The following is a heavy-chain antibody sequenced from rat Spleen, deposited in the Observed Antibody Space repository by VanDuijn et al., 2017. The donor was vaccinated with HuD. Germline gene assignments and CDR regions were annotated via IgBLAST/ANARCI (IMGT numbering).Heavy chain of an antibody. CDR1: GFSLTSFG. Sequence: QVQLKESGPGLVQPSQTLSLTCTVSGFSLTSFGVSWVRQPPGKGLEWMGGIWGDGNTDYDSALKSRLSISRDTSKSQVFLKMNSLQTEDTAIYFCTSPFRWFAYWGQGVMVTVSS. CDR2: IWGDGNT. V-gene: IGHV2-1*01. CDR3: TSPFRWFAY. J-gene: IGHJ2*01.